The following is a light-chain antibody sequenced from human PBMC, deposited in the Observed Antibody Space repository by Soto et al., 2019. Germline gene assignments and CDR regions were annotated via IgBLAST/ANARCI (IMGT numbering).Light chain of an antibody. CDR2: DAS. Sequence: EIVLTQSPATLSLSPGERATLSCRASQSVSSHLAWYQQKAGQAPRLLFYDASNRVTGIPARFSGSGSGTEFTLTISSLEPEDFAVYYCQHRSNGLTFGGGTKVEIK. J-gene: IGKJ4*01. V-gene: IGKV3-11*01. CDR3: QHRSNGLT. CDR1: QSVSSH.